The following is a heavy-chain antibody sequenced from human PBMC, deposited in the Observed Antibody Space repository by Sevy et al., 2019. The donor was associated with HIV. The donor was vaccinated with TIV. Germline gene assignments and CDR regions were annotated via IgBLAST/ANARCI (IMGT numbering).Heavy chain of an antibody. Sequence: GGSLRLSCAASGFTFSSYGMHWVRQAPGKGLEWVAVISYDGSNKYYADSVKGRFTISRDNSKNTLYLQMNSLRAEDTAVSYCAKLTPGDCGGDCRPFDYWGQGTLVTVSS. J-gene: IGHJ4*02. CDR3: AKLTPGDCGGDCRPFDY. CDR1: GFTFSSYG. D-gene: IGHD2-21*02. CDR2: ISYDGSNK. V-gene: IGHV3-30*18.